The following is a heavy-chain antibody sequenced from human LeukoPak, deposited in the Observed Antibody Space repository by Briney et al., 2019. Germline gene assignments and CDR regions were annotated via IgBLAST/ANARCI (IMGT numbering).Heavy chain of an antibody. CDR1: GGSFSGYY. J-gene: IGHJ3*02. Sequence: SETLSLTCAVYGGSFSGYYWSWVRQPPGKGLEWIGEINHSGSTNYNPSLTSRVTISVDPSKNQFSLKLSSVTAADTAVYYCARAMDIVVVVAATPPAFDIWGQGTMVTVSS. D-gene: IGHD2-15*01. V-gene: IGHV4-34*01. CDR2: INHSGST. CDR3: ARAMDIVVVVAATPPAFDI.